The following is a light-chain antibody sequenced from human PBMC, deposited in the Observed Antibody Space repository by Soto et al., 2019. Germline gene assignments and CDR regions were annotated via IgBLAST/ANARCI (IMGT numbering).Light chain of an antibody. V-gene: IGKV3-20*01. CDR2: GAS. CDR1: QVISGVY. J-gene: IGKJ2*01. Sequence: EVVMTQSPGTLSLSPGERATLSCRASQVISGVYLAWYQVKSGQAPRLLINGASNRATGIPDRFSGTESGTDFTLTISRLEPADFAVYYCQQYGSSPYTFGQGTKLEIK. CDR3: QQYGSSPYT.